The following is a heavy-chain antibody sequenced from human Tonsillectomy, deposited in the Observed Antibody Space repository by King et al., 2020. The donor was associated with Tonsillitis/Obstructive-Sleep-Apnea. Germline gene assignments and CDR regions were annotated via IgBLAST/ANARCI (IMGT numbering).Heavy chain of an antibody. V-gene: IGHV5-51*01. CDR3: ARRPGSLVVPPDNWFDP. J-gene: IGHJ5*02. CDR1: GYSFTSYW. D-gene: IGHD2-2*01. CDR2: IYPGDSDT. Sequence: QLVQSGAEVKKPGESLKISCKGSGYSFTSYWIGWVRQMPGKGLEWMGIIYPGDSDTRYSPAFQGQVTISADKSISTAYLQWSSLKASDTAMYYCARRPGSLVVPPDNWFDPWGQGTLVTVSS.